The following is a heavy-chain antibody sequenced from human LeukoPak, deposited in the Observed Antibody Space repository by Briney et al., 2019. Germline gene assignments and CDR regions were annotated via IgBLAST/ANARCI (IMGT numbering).Heavy chain of an antibody. V-gene: IGHV3-43*02. CDR2: ISGGGGST. CDR1: GFTFDDYA. Sequence: GGSLRLSCAASGFTFDDYAMHWVRQAPGKGLEWVSLISGGGGSTYYADSVKGRFTISRDNSKNSLYLQMNSLRTEDTALYYCAKDSYSSSWYVDFDYWGQGTLVTVSS. CDR3: AKDSYSSSWYVDFDY. J-gene: IGHJ4*02. D-gene: IGHD6-13*01.